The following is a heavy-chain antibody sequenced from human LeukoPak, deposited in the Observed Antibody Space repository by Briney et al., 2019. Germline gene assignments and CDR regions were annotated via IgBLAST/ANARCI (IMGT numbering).Heavy chain of an antibody. Sequence: SETLSLTCAVYGGSFSGYYWSWIRQPPGKGLEWIGEINHSGSTNYNPSLKRRVTISVDTSKNQFSLKLSSVTAADTAVYYCARVMRGYSYGYYMDVWGKGTTVTVSS. D-gene: IGHD5-18*01. CDR3: ARVMRGYSYGYYMDV. J-gene: IGHJ6*03. CDR1: GGSFSGYY. V-gene: IGHV4-34*01. CDR2: INHSGST.